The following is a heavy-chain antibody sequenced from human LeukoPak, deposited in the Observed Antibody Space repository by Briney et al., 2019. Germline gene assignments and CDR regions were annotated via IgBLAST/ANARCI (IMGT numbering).Heavy chain of an antibody. J-gene: IGHJ5*02. Sequence: ASVKVSCKASGYTFTGYYMHWVRQAPGQGLEWMGWINPNSGGTNYAQKFQGRVTMTRDTSIRTAYMELSRLRSDDTAVYYCARGYCSSTSCFGFDPWAREPWSPSPQ. CDR1: GYTFTGYY. D-gene: IGHD2-2*01. V-gene: IGHV1-2*02. CDR2: INPNSGGT. CDR3: ARGYCSSTSCFGFDP.